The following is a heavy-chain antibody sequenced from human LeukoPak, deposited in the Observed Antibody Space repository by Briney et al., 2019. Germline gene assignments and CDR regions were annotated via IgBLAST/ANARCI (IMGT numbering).Heavy chain of an antibody. V-gene: IGHV3-30*02. D-gene: IGHD4-23*01. CDR3: AKEDNYGGKPFDY. Sequence: PGGSLRLSCAASGFTCSSYGMHWIRQAPGKGLEWVAFIRYDGSNKYYADSVKGRFTISRDNSKNTLYLQMNSLRAEDTAVYYCAKEDNYGGKPFDYWGQGTLVTVSS. CDR2: IRYDGSNK. J-gene: IGHJ4*02. CDR1: GFTCSSYG.